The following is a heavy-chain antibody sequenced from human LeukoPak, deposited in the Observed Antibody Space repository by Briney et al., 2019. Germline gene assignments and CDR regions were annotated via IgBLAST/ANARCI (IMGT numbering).Heavy chain of an antibody. Sequence: TSETLSLTCTVSGGSISSDTYYWGWIRQPPGKGLEWIGNIYYSGSTYYNPSLKSRVTISVDTSKNQFSLKLSSVTAADTAVYYCARGFGTDYWGQGTLVTVSS. CDR3: ARGFGTDY. CDR2: IYYSGST. CDR1: GGSISSDTYY. J-gene: IGHJ4*02. D-gene: IGHD1-1*01. V-gene: IGHV4-39*01.